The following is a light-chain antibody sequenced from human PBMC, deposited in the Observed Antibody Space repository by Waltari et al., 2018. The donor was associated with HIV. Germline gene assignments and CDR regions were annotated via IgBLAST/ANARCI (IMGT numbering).Light chain of an antibody. CDR1: SSDMCSYHY. J-gene: IGLJ2*01. V-gene: IGLV2-14*01. CDR3: SSFTTSNTLL. Sequence: QSALTQPASVSGSPGQEITVPCPGTSSDMCSYHYVSWYQQTPGTAPKHVIYEVNNRPSGISNRFSGSKSGTTASLTISGLQTEDEAHYYCSSFTTSNTLLFGGGTKVTVL. CDR2: EVN.